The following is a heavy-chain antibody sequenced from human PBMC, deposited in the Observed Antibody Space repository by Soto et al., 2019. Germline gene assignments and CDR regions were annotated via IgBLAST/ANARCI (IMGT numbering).Heavy chain of an antibody. CDR1: GYTFTSYA. D-gene: IGHD2-15*01. J-gene: IGHJ5*02. CDR2: INAGNGNT. CDR3: ARDSTPSDCSGGRCYPPWFDP. Sequence: ASVKVSCKASGYTFTSYAMHWVRQAPGQRLEWMGWINAGNGNTKYSQKFQGRVTITRDTSASTAYMELSSLRSEDTAVYYCARDSTPSDCSGGRCYPPWFDPWGQGTLVTVSS. V-gene: IGHV1-3*01.